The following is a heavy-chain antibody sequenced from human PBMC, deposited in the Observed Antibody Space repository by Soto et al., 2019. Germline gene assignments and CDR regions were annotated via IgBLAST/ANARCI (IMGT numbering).Heavy chain of an antibody. V-gene: IGHV1-18*01. Sequence: HVPLVQSGAEVKKPGASLKVSCKASGYTFISYGVIWVRQAPGQGLEWLGWISPYNGNTNYAQKFQGRITMTTDTSTSTVYMDLRSLRTDDTAVYYCARDQTTWLTDAFDIWGQGTMVVVSS. D-gene: IGHD5-12*01. J-gene: IGHJ3*02. CDR3: ARDQTTWLTDAFDI. CDR1: GYTFISYG. CDR2: ISPYNGNT.